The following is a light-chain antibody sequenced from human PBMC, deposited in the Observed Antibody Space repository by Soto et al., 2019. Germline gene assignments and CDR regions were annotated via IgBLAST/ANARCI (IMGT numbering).Light chain of an antibody. V-gene: IGKV3-11*01. J-gene: IGKJ1*01. Sequence: EIVLTQSPATLSLSPGERATLSCRASQSVIGYLDWYQQKPGQAPRLLIYDASNRATGIPARFSGSGSGTDFTLTINSLEPEDFAVYYCQQHNSWPPTFGQGTKVEIK. CDR1: QSVIGY. CDR3: QQHNSWPPT. CDR2: DAS.